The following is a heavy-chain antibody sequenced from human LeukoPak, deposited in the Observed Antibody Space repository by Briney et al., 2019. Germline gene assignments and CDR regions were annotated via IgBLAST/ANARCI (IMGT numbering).Heavy chain of an antibody. CDR1: GFTFRSFG. D-gene: IGHD5-18*01. V-gene: IGHV3-30*02. J-gene: IGHJ4*02. Sequence: GGSLRLSCAASGFTFRSFGMHFVRQAPGKGLEWVAFIRFDGSNQYYTDSVKGRFTISRDNSNNTLFLQMNNLRGDDTDVYICAKGYGESQFDSWGQGTLVTVSS. CDR3: AKGYGESQFDS. CDR2: IRFDGSNQ.